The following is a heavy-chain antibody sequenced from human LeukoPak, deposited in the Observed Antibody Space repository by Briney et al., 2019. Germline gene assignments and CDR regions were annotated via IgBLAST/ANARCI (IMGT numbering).Heavy chain of an antibody. V-gene: IGHV4-38-2*01. CDR3: ARVSGLLWFGESIDH. Sequence: SETLSLTCAVSGYSISSGYYWGWIRQPPGKGLEWIGTIYHRGSTYYNPSLQSRVTISVDTSKNQFSLKMTSVTAADTAIYYCARVSGLLWFGESIDHWGQGTQVTVSS. D-gene: IGHD3-10*01. CDR2: IYHRGST. J-gene: IGHJ4*02. CDR1: GYSISSGYY.